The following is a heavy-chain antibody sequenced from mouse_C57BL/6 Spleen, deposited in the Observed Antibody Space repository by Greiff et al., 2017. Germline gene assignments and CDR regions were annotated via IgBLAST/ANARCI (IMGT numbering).Heavy chain of an antibody. Sequence: VKLVESGAELVRPGASVTLSCKASGYTFTDYEMHWVKQTPVHGLEWIGAIDPETGGTAYNQKFKGKAILTADKSSSTAYMELRSLTSEDSAVYYCTRGYGSSFEDYWGQGTTLTVSS. CDR2: IDPETGGT. CDR1: GYTFTDYE. D-gene: IGHD1-1*01. J-gene: IGHJ2*01. CDR3: TRGYGSSFEDY. V-gene: IGHV1-15*01.